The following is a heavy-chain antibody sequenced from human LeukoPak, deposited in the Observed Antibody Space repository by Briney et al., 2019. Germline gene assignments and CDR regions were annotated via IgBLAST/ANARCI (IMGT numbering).Heavy chain of an antibody. CDR2: ISSNGGST. V-gene: IGHV3-64D*06. CDR1: GFTFSSYA. CDR3: VKDPYGGYVLNDAFDI. J-gene: IGHJ3*02. Sequence: PGGSLRRSCSASGFTFSSYAMHWVRQAPGKGLEYVSAISSNGGSTYNADSVKGRFTISRDNSKNTLYLQMSSLRAEDTAVYYCVKDPYGGYVLNDAFDIWGQGTMVTVSS. D-gene: IGHD4-17*01.